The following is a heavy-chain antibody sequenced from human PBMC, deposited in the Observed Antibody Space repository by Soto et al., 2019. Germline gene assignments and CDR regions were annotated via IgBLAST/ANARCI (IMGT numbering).Heavy chain of an antibody. J-gene: IGHJ4*02. CDR1: GYNFSAYY. Sequence: QVQLVQSGAEVKKPGASVKVSCQTSGYNFSAYYFNWVRQAAGQGPEWMGWLNPRNGQTGYVQKFRGRVTMTRDTSIATVYLKLSRLTYEDTAIYFWARETDTSMVDYWGQGTLVTVSS. V-gene: IGHV1-8*01. CDR3: ARETDTSMVDY. D-gene: IGHD5-18*01. CDR2: LNPRNGQT.